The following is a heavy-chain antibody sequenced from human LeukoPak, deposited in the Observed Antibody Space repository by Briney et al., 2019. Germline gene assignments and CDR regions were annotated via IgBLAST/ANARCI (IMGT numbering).Heavy chain of an antibody. Sequence: GGSLRLSCAASGFSFSDHFMDWVRQAPGKGLEWVGRIKSKTDGGTTDYAAPVKGRFTISRDDSKNTLYLQMNSLKTEDTAVYYCTTDGPPTWPPPPNWFDPWGQGTLVTVSS. CDR1: GFSFSDHF. V-gene: IGHV3-15*01. CDR2: IKSKTDGGTT. J-gene: IGHJ5*02. CDR3: TTDGPPTWPPPPNWFDP. D-gene: IGHD3-16*01.